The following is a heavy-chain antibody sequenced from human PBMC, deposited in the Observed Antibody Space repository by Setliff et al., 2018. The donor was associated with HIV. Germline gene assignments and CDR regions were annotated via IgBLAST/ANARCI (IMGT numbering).Heavy chain of an antibody. V-gene: IGHV1-18*01. CDR3: ARGNLGVHAFDI. J-gene: IGHJ3*02. Sequence: ASVKVSCKASGYTFTSYGVSWVRQAPGQGLEWMGLISGYNGWTKYPQKLQGRVTMTTATSTSTAYMELRSLRSDDTAVYYCARGNLGVHAFDIWGQGTMVTV. CDR2: ISGYNGWT. D-gene: IGHD4-4*01. CDR1: GYTFTSYG.